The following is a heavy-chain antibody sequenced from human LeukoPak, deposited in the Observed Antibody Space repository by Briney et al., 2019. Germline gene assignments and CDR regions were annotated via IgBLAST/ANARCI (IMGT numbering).Heavy chain of an antibody. D-gene: IGHD3-3*01. CDR2: INHSGST. CDR1: GGSISSYY. V-gene: IGHV4-34*01. CDR3: ARAAWPYYDFWSGHNWFDP. Sequence: SETLSLTCTVSGGSISSYYWSWIRQPPGKGLEWIGEINHSGSTNYNPSLKSRVTISVDTSKNQFSLKLSSVTAADTAVYYCARAAWPYYDFWSGHNWFDPWGQGTLVTAS. J-gene: IGHJ5*02.